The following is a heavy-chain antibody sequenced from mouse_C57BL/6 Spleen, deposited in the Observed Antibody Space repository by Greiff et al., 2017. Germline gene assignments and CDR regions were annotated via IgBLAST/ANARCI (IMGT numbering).Heavy chain of an antibody. CDR1: GYTFTSYW. Sequence: VQLQQPGAELVKPGASVKLSCKASGYTFTSYWMQWVKQRPGQGLEWIGEIDPSDSYTNYNQKFKGKATLTVDTSSSTAYMQLSSLTSEDSAVYYCTTGYGSSWDYWGQGTTLTVSS. D-gene: IGHD1-1*01. V-gene: IGHV1-50*01. CDR2: IDPSDSYT. CDR3: TTGYGSSWDY. J-gene: IGHJ2*01.